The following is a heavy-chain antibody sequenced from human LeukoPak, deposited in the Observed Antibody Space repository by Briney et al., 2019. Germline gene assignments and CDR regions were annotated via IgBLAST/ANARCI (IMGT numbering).Heavy chain of an antibody. CDR3: ARGLYYDSSGYYGY. V-gene: IGHV4-34*01. Sequence: SETLSLTCAVYGGSFSGYYWSWIRQPPGEGLEWIGEINHSGSTNYNPSLKSRVTISVDTSKNQFSLKLSSVTAADTAVYYCARGLYYDSSGYYGYWGQGTLVTVSS. J-gene: IGHJ4*02. CDR1: GGSFSGYY. D-gene: IGHD3-22*01. CDR2: INHSGST.